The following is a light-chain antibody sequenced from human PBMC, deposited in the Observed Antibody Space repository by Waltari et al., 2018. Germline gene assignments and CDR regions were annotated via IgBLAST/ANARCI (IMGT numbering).Light chain of an antibody. CDR2: GTS. Sequence: EIVLTQSPGTRSLSPGERATLSCRASQSVTSISLTWYQKKVGQAPRLLIYGTSSRATGIPDRFSGSGSGTEFTLTISRLEPEDFAVYYCQQYDGEVVTFGGGTKVEI. J-gene: IGKJ4*01. V-gene: IGKV3-20*01. CDR1: QSVTSIS. CDR3: QQYDGEVVT.